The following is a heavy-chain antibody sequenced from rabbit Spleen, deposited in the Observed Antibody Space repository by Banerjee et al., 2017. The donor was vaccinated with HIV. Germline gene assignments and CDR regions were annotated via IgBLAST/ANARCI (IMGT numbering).Heavy chain of an antibody. V-gene: IGHV1S45*01. CDR2: IYGGSSGTT. J-gene: IGHJ4*01. CDR3: ARAVDYADYGYDL. D-gene: IGHD3-1*01. CDR1: GFSFSSGYY. Sequence: QEQLEESGGDLVKPGASLTLTCTASGFSFSSGYYMCWVRQAPGKGLEWIACIYGGSSGTTYYASWAKGRFTNSKTSSTTVTLQMTSLTAADTATYFCARAVDYADYGYDLWGPGTLVTVS.